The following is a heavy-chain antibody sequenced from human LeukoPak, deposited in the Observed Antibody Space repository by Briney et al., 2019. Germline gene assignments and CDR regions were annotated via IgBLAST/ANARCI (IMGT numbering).Heavy chain of an antibody. D-gene: IGHD3-10*01. CDR1: SGSISSGIW. Sequence: PSETLSLTCGVSSGSISSGIWWSWVRQPPGKGLEWIGEIYHSGSTNYNPSLKSRVTISVDTSKNQFSLKLSSVTAADTAVYYCARHVRFTMVRGVINAFDIWGQGTMVTVSS. J-gene: IGHJ3*02. CDR2: IYHSGST. V-gene: IGHV4-4*02. CDR3: ARHVRFTMVRGVINAFDI.